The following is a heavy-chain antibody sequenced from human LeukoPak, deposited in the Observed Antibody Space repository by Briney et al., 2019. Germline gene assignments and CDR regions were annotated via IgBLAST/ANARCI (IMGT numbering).Heavy chain of an antibody. D-gene: IGHD3-22*01. Sequence: GESLKISCKGSGYSFTSYWIGWVRQMPGKGLEWMGIIYPGDSDTRYRPSFQGQATISADKFLNTAYLQWSSLKASDTAMYYCARVVDYDTSGYQTKSWFDPWGQGTLVTVSS. V-gene: IGHV5-51*01. J-gene: IGHJ5*02. CDR2: IYPGDSDT. CDR1: GYSFTSYW. CDR3: ARVVDYDTSGYQTKSWFDP.